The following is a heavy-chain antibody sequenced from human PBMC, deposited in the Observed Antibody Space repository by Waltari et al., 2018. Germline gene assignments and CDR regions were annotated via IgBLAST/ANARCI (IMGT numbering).Heavy chain of an antibody. CDR3: VRGGAAVAGPDDY. V-gene: IGHV3-7*04. CDR1: GFTFSRHW. Sequence: EVQLVESEGGLVQPGGSLRLSCTASGFTFSRHWLRWVRTAPGKGLEEVANIKQYGSEKYYVDSVKGRFTISRDNAKNLLYLQMNNLRVEDTAVYYCVRGGAAVAGPDDYWGQGTLVNVSP. J-gene: IGHJ4*02. CDR2: IKQYGSEK. D-gene: IGHD6-19*01.